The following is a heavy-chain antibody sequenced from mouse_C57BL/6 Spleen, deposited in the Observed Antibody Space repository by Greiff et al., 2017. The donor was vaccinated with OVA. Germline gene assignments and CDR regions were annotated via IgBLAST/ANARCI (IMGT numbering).Heavy chain of an antibody. CDR3: GSGSNYVAMDY. Sequence: QVQLKQPGAELVRPGSSVKLSCKASAYTFTSYWMDWVKQRPGQGLEWIGNIYPSDSETHYNQKFKDKATLTVDKSSSTAYMQLSSLTSEDSAVYYCGSGSNYVAMDYWGQGTSVTVSS. V-gene: IGHV1-61*01. CDR1: AYTFTSYW. D-gene: IGHD2-5*01. J-gene: IGHJ4*01. CDR2: IYPSDSET.